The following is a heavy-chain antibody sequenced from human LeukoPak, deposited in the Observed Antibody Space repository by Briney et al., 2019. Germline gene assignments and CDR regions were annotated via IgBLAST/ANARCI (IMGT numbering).Heavy chain of an antibody. V-gene: IGHV3-48*03. CDR1: GFTFSSYE. CDR3: ARVGGYCSGGSCYSVYYYYYMDV. Sequence: GGSLRLSCAASGFTFSSYEMNWVRQAPEKGLEWVSYLSSRGSTIYYADSVKGRFTISRDNAKNSLYLQMNSLRAEDTAVYYCARVGGYCSGGSCYSVYYYYYMDVWGKGTTVTVSS. J-gene: IGHJ6*03. D-gene: IGHD2-15*01. CDR2: LSSRGSTI.